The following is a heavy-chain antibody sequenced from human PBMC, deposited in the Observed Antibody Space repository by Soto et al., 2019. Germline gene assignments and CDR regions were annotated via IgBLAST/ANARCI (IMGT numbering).Heavy chain of an antibody. J-gene: IGHJ5*02. D-gene: IGHD2-2*01. CDR1: GYTFTTYD. V-gene: IGHV1-8*01. CDR2: MNPNRTNT. Sequence: ASVKFYCKASGYTFTTYDINWVRQAPGQGLEWMGWMNPNRTNTGYAEKFQGRVTMTRDTSISTAYMELSSLRYDDTAVYYCVRGGFLSHDHVIIAPATLGFDPWGQGTLVTVSS. CDR3: VRGGFLSHDHVIIAPATLGFDP.